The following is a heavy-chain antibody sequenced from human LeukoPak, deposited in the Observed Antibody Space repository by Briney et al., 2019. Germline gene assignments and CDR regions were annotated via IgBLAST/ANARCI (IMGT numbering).Heavy chain of an antibody. CDR3: ARAGSGWYFDY. CDR1: GFTFSSYA. J-gene: IGHJ4*02. CDR2: IKQDGSEK. D-gene: IGHD6-19*01. Sequence: GGSLRLSCAASGFTFSSYAMSWVRQAPGKGLEWVANIKQDGSEKYYVDSVKGRFTISRDNAKNSLYLQMNSLRAEDTAVYYCARAGSGWYFDYWGQGTLVTVSS. V-gene: IGHV3-7*01.